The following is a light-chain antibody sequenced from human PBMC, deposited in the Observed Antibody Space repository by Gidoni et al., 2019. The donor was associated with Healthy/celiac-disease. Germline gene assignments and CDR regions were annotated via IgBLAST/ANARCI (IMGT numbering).Light chain of an antibody. Sequence: DIQMTQSPSSLSASVGDRVTITCLASQSISSYLNLYQQKPGKAPKLLIYAASSLQSGVPSRFSGSGSGTDFTLTISSLQPEDFATYYCQQSYSTPFTFGGGTKVEIK. CDR2: AAS. V-gene: IGKV1-39*01. CDR3: QQSYSTPFT. J-gene: IGKJ4*01. CDR1: QSISSY.